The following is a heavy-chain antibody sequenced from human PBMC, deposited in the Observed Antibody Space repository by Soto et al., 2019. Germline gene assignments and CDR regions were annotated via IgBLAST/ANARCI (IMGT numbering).Heavy chain of an antibody. J-gene: IGHJ6*02. Sequence: SVKVSCNASGGTFSSYAISWVRQAPGQGLEWMGGIIPIFGTANYAQKFQGRVTITADESTSTAYMELSSLRPEDTAVYYCAREGAVMDYYYGMDVWGQGTTVTVSS. V-gene: IGHV1-69*13. CDR2: IIPIFGTA. CDR1: GGTFSSYA. CDR3: AREGAVMDYYYGMDV. D-gene: IGHD2-8*01.